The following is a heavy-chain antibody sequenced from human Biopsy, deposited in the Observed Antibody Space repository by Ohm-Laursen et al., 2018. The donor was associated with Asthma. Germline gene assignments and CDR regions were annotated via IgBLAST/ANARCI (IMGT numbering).Heavy chain of an antibody. CDR3: ARAVSSSSYWYFDL. J-gene: IGHJ2*01. D-gene: IGHD6-6*01. Sequence: SQTLSLTCIVSGDAMSTSGSYWGWIRQSPGKGLEWIGSIYYSGRTYYNPSFESRVTISADTAKNHFSLKGTSVTAADSAVYYCARAVSSSSYWYFDLWGRGDLVTVSS. V-gene: IGHV4-39*02. CDR2: IYYSGRT. CDR1: GDAMSTSGSY.